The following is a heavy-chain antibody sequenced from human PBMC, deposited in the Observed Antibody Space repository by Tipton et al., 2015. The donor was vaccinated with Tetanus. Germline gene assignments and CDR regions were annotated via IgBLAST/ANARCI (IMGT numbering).Heavy chain of an antibody. Sequence: QVQLVQSGAEVKKPGASVKVSCRASGYTFTSHDINWVRQAAGQGLEWMGWMNLNSGNTVFAQNFQGRVTVTTDTSINTAYMELSSLRSDDTATYYCARGTTMVRGISPSNSYGMDVWGQGTTVTVSS. V-gene: IGHV1-8*01. J-gene: IGHJ6*02. D-gene: IGHD3-10*01. CDR3: ARGTTMVRGISPSNSYGMDV. CDR2: MNLNSGNT. CDR1: GYTFTSHD.